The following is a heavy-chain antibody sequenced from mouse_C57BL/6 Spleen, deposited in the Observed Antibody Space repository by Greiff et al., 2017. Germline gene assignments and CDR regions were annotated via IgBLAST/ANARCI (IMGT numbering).Heavy chain of an antibody. CDR3: ARGTVDYAIGY. D-gene: IGHD1-1*01. CDR1: GYAFTNYL. J-gene: IGHJ4*01. V-gene: IGHV1-54*01. CDR2: IIPGSGGT. Sequence: QVQLKESGAELVRPGTSVKVSCKASGYAFTNYLIEWVKQRPGQGLEWIGVIIPGSGGTNYNEKFKGKATLTADKSSSTAYMQLSSLTSEDSAVYFCARGTVDYAIGYWGQGTSVTVAS.